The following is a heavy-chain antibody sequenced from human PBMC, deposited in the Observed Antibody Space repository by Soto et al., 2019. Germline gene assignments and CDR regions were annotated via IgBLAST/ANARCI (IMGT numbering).Heavy chain of an antibody. CDR2: MNPNRGNT. Sequence: ASVKVSCKASGYTFTSYDINWVRQATGEGLEWMGWMNPNRGNTGYAQKFQGRVTMTRNTSISTAYMELSSLRSEDTAVYYCARGLSVRDDIDYYYYYYMDVWGKGTTVTVSS. CDR3: ARGLSVRDDIDYYYYYYMDV. CDR1: GYTFTSYD. V-gene: IGHV1-8*01. J-gene: IGHJ6*03. D-gene: IGHD1-1*01.